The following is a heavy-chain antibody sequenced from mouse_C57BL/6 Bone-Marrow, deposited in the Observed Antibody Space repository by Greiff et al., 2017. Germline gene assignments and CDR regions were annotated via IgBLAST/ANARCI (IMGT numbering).Heavy chain of an antibody. D-gene: IGHD1-1*01. CDR2: IYPGGGYT. J-gene: IGHJ2*01. Sequence: VQLQQSGAELVRPGTSVKMSCKASGYTFTNYWIGWAKQRPGHGLEWLGGIYPGGGYTNYNQKFKGKATLTADKSSSTSNMQFSSLTSEDSAIYYCARYYGSSLFDYWGQGTTLTVSS. V-gene: IGHV1-63*01. CDR3: ARYYGSSLFDY. CDR1: GYTFTNYW.